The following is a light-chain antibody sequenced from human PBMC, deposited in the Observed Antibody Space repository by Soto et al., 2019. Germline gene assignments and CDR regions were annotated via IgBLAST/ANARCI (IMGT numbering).Light chain of an antibody. V-gene: IGLV2-14*01. CDR3: SSYTSSRTVV. Sequence: QLVLTQPASVSGSPGQSITISCTGSSSDVGTYNYVSWYRQDPGKAPKLMIYEVSNRPSGVSNRFSGSKLGNTASLTISGLQAEDEADYYCSSYTSSRTVVFGGGTKVTVL. CDR1: SSDVGTYNY. CDR2: EVS. J-gene: IGLJ2*01.